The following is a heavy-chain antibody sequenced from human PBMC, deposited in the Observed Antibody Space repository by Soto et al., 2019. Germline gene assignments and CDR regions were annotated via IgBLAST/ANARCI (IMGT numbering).Heavy chain of an antibody. Sequence: QVQLVESGGGLVKPGGSLRLSCAASGFSFNDYYMTWIRQAPGKGLECISYISSSGRITHYADSAKGRFTISRDNAKNSVYLQMSRLRAEDTAVYYCAGGVYDSSGPRREDCFDIWGQGTMVTVSS. D-gene: IGHD3-22*01. CDR2: ISSSGRIT. J-gene: IGHJ3*02. CDR1: GFSFNDYY. V-gene: IGHV3-11*01. CDR3: AGGVYDSSGPRREDCFDI.